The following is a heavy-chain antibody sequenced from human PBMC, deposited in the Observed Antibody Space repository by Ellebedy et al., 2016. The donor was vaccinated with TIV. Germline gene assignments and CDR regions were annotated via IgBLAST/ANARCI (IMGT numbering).Heavy chain of an antibody. CDR2: IKNDGSDK. J-gene: IGHJ6*03. CDR3: ARDRALYYLDV. CDR1: GFSFSGYW. Sequence: PGGSLRLSCAASGFSFSGYWLNWVRQAPGKGLEWVANIKNDGSDKYYADSVKGRFIISRDNAKNSLYLQMNSLRAEDTAVYYCARDRALYYLDVWGKGTTVTVSS. V-gene: IGHV3-7*01.